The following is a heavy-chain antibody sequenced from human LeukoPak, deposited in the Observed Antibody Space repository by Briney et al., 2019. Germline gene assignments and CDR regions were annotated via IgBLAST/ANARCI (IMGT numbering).Heavy chain of an antibody. J-gene: IGHJ4*02. D-gene: IGHD1-1*01. CDR3: ARTTVYNWNDYYFDY. CDR2: IIPIFGTA. Sequence: GASVKVSCKASGGTFSSYAISWVRQAPGQGLKWMGGIIPIFGTANYAQKFQGRVTITADESTSTAYMELSSLRSEDTAVYYCARTTVYNWNDYYFDYWGQGTLVTVSS. V-gene: IGHV1-69*13. CDR1: GGTFSSYA.